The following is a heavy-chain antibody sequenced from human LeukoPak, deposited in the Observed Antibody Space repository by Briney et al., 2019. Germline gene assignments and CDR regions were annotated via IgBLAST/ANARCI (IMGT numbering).Heavy chain of an antibody. J-gene: IGHJ3*02. CDR1: GFTFSSYG. Sequence: GGSLRLSCEASGFTFSSYGMHWVRQAPGKGLEWVAVISYDGSKKYYADSVKGRITISRDNSKTTLYLQMNSLRTEDTAVYYCAKPHGIQLWFDAFDIWGQGTMVTVSS. CDR2: ISYDGSKK. V-gene: IGHV3-30*18. CDR3: AKPHGIQLWFDAFDI. D-gene: IGHD5-18*01.